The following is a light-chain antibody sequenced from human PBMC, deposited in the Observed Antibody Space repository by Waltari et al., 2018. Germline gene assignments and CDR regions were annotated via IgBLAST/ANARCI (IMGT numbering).Light chain of an antibody. Sequence: IVLTQSPDTLSLSPGQRATLSCRASQTINNNFLVWYQQKPGQAPRLLIHGASRRATGFPDRFRGRWFWADFTLNIRRLGPEDGAVYYCQQYDGLILTFGGGTKGEI. CDR1: QTINNNF. V-gene: IGKV3-20*01. J-gene: IGKJ4*01. CDR3: QQYDGLILT. CDR2: GAS.